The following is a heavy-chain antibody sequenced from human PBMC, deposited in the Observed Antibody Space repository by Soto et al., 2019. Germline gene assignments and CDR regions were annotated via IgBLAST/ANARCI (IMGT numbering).Heavy chain of an antibody. J-gene: IGHJ4*02. V-gene: IGHV3-48*01. CDR3: ARASHRSLLDYFDY. CDR2: ISSSSSTI. D-gene: IGHD2-15*01. Sequence: GGSLRLSCAASGFTFSSYSMNWVRQAPGKGLEWVSYISSSSSTIYYADSVKGRFTISRDNAKNSLYLQMNSLRAEDTAVYYCARASHRSLLDYFDYWGQGTLVTVSS. CDR1: GFTFSSYS.